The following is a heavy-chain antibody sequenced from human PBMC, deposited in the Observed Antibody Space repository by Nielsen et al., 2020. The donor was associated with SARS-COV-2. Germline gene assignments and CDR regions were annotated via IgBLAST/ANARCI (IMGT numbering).Heavy chain of an antibody. J-gene: IGHJ6*02. V-gene: IGHV3-11*06. CDR2: ISSRSTYT. D-gene: IGHD6-25*01. Sequence: WIRQPPGKGLEWVSYISSRSTYTNYADSVKGRFTISRDNAKNSLYLQMNSLRAEDTAVYYCARDKVWRLYYYYYGMDVWGQGTTVTVSS. CDR3: ARDKVWRLYYYYYGMDV.